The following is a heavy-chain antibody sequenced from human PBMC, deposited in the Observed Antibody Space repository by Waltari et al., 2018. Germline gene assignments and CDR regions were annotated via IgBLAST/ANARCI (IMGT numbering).Heavy chain of an antibody. D-gene: IGHD3-10*01. V-gene: IGHV3-9*01. CDR1: GFTFDDYA. J-gene: IGHJ3*02. CDR2: ISWNSGSI. Sequence: EVQLVESGGGLVQPGRSLRLSCAASGFTFDDYAMHLVRQAPGKGLEWVSGISWNSGSIGYADSVKGRFTISRDNAKNSLYLQMNSLRAEDTALYYCAKSKDGSGRDAFDIWGQGTMVTVSS. CDR3: AKSKDGSGRDAFDI.